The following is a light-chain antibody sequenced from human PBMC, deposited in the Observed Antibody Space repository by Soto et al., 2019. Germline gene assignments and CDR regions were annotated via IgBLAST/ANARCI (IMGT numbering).Light chain of an antibody. V-gene: IGLV2-8*01. J-gene: IGLJ2*01. CDR1: SSNVGGYNY. CDR3: SSYGGSNPVV. Sequence: QSALTQPPSASGSPGQSVTISCTGTSSNVGGYNYVSWYQQHPGKAPKVMIYEVSKRPSGVPDRFSGSKSGNTASLTVSGLQAEDEADYYCSSYGGSNPVVFGGGTKLTVL. CDR2: EVS.